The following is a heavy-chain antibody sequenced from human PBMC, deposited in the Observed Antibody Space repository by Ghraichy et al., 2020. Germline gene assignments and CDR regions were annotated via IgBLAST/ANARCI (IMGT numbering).Heavy chain of an antibody. CDR2: INSNRACS. V-gene: IGHV3-64*01. Sequence: GGSLRLSCAASGFSFNIYGMHWVRQAPGKGLEHISAINSNRACSHYANSVKGRFTISRDNSRNTLHLQMGSLRVEDTAVYYCARGNSEVFYYYAMDAWGQGTTVTVSS. CDR1: GFSFNIYG. D-gene: IGHD4-23*01. J-gene: IGHJ6*02. CDR3: ARGNSEVFYYYAMDA.